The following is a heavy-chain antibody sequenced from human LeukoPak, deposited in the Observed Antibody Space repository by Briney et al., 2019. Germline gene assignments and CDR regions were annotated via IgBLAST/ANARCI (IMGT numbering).Heavy chain of an antibody. CDR2: IYSGGST. J-gene: IGHJ4*02. CDR3: ARGGWKSPFPFDY. D-gene: IGHD1-1*01. V-gene: IGHV3-66*01. CDR1: GFTFSSNY. Sequence: PGGSLRLSCAASGFTFSSNYMSWVRQAPGKGLEWVSVIYSGGSTYYADSVKGRFTISRDNSKNTLYLQMNSLRAEDTAVYYCARGGWKSPFPFDYWGQGTLVTVSS.